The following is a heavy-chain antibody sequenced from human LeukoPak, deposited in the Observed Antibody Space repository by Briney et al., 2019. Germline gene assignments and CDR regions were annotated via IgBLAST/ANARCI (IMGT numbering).Heavy chain of an antibody. Sequence: SETLSLTCTVSGGSISSYHWSWIRQTPGKGLEWIGHIYSSGSTNYIPSLKSRVTISVDTSKNQFSLKLSSVTAADTAVYFCARQARYCSGGTRFDPWGQGTLVAVSS. D-gene: IGHD2-8*02. CDR1: GGSISSYH. CDR3: ARQARYCSGGTRFDP. V-gene: IGHV4-59*08. J-gene: IGHJ5*02. CDR2: IYSSGST.